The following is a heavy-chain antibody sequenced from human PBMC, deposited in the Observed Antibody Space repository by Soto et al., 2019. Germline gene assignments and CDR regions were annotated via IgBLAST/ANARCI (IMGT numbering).Heavy chain of an antibody. CDR1: GGSISRSPYY. D-gene: IGHD1-1*01. CDR3: ARHGPLTNNWNQLNY. Sequence: QLQLQESGPGLVKPSETLSLTCTVSGGSISRSPYYWAWIRQPPGKGLQWIGNIYYNGNTFYNPPLKSGVTISIDTSKSQFSLGLSSVTASDTAVYYCARHGPLTNNWNQLNYWGQGTLVTVSS. J-gene: IGHJ4*02. CDR2: IYYNGNT. V-gene: IGHV4-39*01.